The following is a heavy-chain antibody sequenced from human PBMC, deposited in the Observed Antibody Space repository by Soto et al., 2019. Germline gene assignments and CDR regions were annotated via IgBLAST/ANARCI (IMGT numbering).Heavy chain of an antibody. CDR2: IIPNFDTP. Sequence: VQSGAEVKKPGSSVKVSCKTSGGSFNNYAVSWVRQAPGQGLEWMGGIIPNFDTPNYAQKFQDRVTIIADESTSTVYMELRSLRSNDTAVYYCAVAMVREILIFESSGMHVWGQGTTVIVSS. J-gene: IGHJ6*02. V-gene: IGHV1-69*01. CDR3: AVAMVREILIFESSGMHV. CDR1: GGSFNNYA. D-gene: IGHD3-10*01.